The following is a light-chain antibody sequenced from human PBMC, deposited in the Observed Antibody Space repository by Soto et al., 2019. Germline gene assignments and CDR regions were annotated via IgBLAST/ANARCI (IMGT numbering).Light chain of an antibody. CDR1: QGIRND. Sequence: AIQMTQSPSSLSASVGARVTITCRASQGIRNDLGWYQQKPGKAPKLLIYGASSLQSGVPSRFSGSGSGTDFTLTISSLQPEDFATYYCLQDYNYPRTFGQGTKVEI. J-gene: IGKJ1*01. V-gene: IGKV1-6*01. CDR2: GAS. CDR3: LQDYNYPRT.